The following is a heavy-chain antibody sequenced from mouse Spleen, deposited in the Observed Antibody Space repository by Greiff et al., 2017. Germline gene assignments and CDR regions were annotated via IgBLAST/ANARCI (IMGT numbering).Heavy chain of an antibody. CDR2: ISNGGGST. CDR3: ARQGTGPDFAY. CDR1: GFTFSDYY. Sequence: EVKLVEPGGGLVQPGGSLKLSCEASGFTFSDYYMYWVRQTPEKRLEWVAYISNGGGSTYYPDTVKGRFTISRDNAKNTLYLQMSRLKSEDTAMYYCARQGTGPDFAYWGRGTLVTVSA. V-gene: IGHV5-12*01. J-gene: IGHJ3*01.